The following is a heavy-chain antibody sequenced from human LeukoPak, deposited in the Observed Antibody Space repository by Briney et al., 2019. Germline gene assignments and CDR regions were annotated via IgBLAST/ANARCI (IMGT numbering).Heavy chain of an antibody. J-gene: IGHJ6*02. CDR1: GYTFTGYY. CDR3: ASRLSASGYYYGMDV. D-gene: IGHD2-2*01. CDR2: INPNSGGT. V-gene: IGHV1-2*02. Sequence: ASVTVSCKASGYTFTGYYMHWVRQAPGQGLEWMGWINPNSGGTNYAQKFQGRVTMTRDTSISTAYMELSRLTSDDTAVYYCASRLSASGYYYGMDVWGQGTTVTVSS.